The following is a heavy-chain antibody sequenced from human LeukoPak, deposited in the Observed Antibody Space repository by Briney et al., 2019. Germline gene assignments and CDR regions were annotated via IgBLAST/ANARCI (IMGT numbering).Heavy chain of an antibody. CDR1: GFIFGNYR. CDR3: ARDMNGLT. CDR2: INSDGSGT. Sequence: GGSLRLSCATSGFIFGNYRMHWVRQAPGKGLVWVSRINSDGSGTDYAESVKGRLTISRDNAKNILYLHMSSLRVEDTAVYYCARDMNGLTWGQGTLVTVSS. J-gene: IGHJ5*02. D-gene: IGHD1-1*01. V-gene: IGHV3-74*01.